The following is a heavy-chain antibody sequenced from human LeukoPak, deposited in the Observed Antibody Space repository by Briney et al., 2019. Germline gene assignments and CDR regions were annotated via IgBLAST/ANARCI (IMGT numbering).Heavy chain of an antibody. J-gene: IGHJ6*02. CDR1: GFTFSSYA. D-gene: IGHD6-13*01. Sequence: GGSLRLSCAASGFTFSSYAMSWVRQAPGKGLEWVSAISGSGGSTYYADSVKGRFTISRDNSKNTLYLQMDSLRAEDTAVYYCAKDLSRLYYYYGMDVWGQGTTVTVSS. V-gene: IGHV3-23*01. CDR3: AKDLSRLYYYYGMDV. CDR2: ISGSGGST.